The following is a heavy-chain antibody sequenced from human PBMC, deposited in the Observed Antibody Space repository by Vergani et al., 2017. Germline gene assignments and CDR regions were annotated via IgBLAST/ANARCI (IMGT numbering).Heavy chain of an antibody. CDR3: AKDHEYYDILTCYYTPPDY. CDR2: ISYDGSNT. CDR1: GFSFSSYG. D-gene: IGHD3-9*01. V-gene: IGHV3-30*18. Sequence: QVQLVESGGGVVQPGRSLRLSCAASGFSFSSYGMHWVRQAPGKGLEWVAVISYDGSNTYYADSVKGRFTISRDNSKNTLYLQMNSLRAEDTAVYYCAKDHEYYDILTCYYTPPDYWGQGTLVTVSS. J-gene: IGHJ4*02.